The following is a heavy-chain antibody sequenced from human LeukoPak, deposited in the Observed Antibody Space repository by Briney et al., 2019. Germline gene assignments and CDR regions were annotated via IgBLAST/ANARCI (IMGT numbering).Heavy chain of an antibody. J-gene: IGHJ4*02. CDR2: ITDSGGST. V-gene: IGHV3-23*01. CDR3: AKAARWNYFDY. CDR1: GXTFSSNA. Sequence: GGSLRLSCSASGXTFSSNAMSWVRQAPGKGLEWVSVITDSGGSTYYADSVKGRFTISRDNSKNTLYLQMNSLRAEDTAVYYCAKAARWNYFDYWGPGTLVTVSS. D-gene: IGHD4-23*01.